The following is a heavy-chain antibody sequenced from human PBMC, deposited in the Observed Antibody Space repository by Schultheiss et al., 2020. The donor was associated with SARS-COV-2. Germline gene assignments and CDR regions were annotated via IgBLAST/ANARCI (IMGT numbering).Heavy chain of an antibody. D-gene: IGHD6-13*01. Sequence: SETLSLTCTVSGGSISSSSYYWGWIRQPPGKGLEWIGSIYYSGSTNYNPSLKSRVTISVDTSKNQFSLKLSSVTAADTAVYYCARRGSIAAAGSVVFDYWGQGTLVTVSS. CDR3: ARRGSIAAAGSVVFDY. CDR2: IYYSGST. J-gene: IGHJ4*02. V-gene: IGHV4-39*07. CDR1: GGSISSSSYY.